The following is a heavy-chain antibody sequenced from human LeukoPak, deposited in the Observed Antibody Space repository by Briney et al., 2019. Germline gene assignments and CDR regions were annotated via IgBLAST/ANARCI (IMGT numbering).Heavy chain of an antibody. V-gene: IGHV1-18*01. J-gene: IGHJ4*02. CDR2: ISTYNGNT. CDR3: ARVLGRQIAVAGDDY. Sequence: ASVKVSYKASGYTFTDYGVHWVRQAPGHGLEWMGWISTYNGNTHYVQNLQDRVAMTTDASTSTAFMELRSLRSDDTAVYYCARVLGRQIAVAGDDYWGQGTLVTVSS. D-gene: IGHD6-19*01. CDR1: GYTFTDYG.